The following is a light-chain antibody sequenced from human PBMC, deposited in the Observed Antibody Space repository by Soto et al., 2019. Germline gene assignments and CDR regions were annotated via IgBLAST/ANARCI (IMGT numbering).Light chain of an antibody. CDR3: QHYNSYSEA. CDR2: KAS. Sequence: DIQITQSPSTLSASVVGRVTITFRASQTISSWLAWYQQKPGKAPKLLIYKASTLKSGVPSRFSGSGSGTEFTFTISSLQPDDFATYYCQHYNSYSEAFGQGTKVDIK. J-gene: IGKJ1*01. CDR1: QTISSW. V-gene: IGKV1-5*03.